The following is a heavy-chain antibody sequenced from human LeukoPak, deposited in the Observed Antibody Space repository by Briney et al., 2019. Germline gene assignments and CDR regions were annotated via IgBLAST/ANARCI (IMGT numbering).Heavy chain of an antibody. V-gene: IGHV1-18*01. CDR2: ISAYNGNT. CDR1: GYTFTSYG. D-gene: IGHD6-13*01. CDR3: ARDKAAGYRDAFDI. Sequence: ASVKVSCKASGYTFTSYGISWVRQAPGQGLEWMGWISAYNGNTNYAQKLQGRVTMTTDTSTSTAYMALRSLRSDDTAVYYCARDKAAGYRDAFDIWGQGTMVTVSS. J-gene: IGHJ3*02.